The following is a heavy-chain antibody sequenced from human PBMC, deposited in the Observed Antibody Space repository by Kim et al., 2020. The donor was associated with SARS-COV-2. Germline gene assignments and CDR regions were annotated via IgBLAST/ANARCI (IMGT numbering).Heavy chain of an antibody. Sequence: GGSLRLSCAASGFTLSGSVVHWVRQASGKGLEWVGRILRKDKNYAATYGASLQGRFTISRDDSENTAYLQMNSLKAEDTAVYYCTRRGGDSADALDVWG. D-gene: IGHD2-21*01. CDR2: ILRKDKNYAA. V-gene: IGHV3-73*01. CDR1: GFTLSGSV. J-gene: IGHJ3*01. CDR3: TRRGGDSADALDV.